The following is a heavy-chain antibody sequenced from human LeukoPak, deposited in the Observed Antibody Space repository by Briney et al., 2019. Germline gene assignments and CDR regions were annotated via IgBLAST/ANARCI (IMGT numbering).Heavy chain of an antibody. V-gene: IGHV1-2*02. Sequence: ASVKVSCKASGYTFTGYYMHWVRQAPGQGLEWMGWINPNSSGTNYAQKFQGRVTMTRDTSISTAYMELSRLRSDDTAVYYCARDRHPWDPDAFDIWGPRTMVTVSS. CDR2: INPNSSGT. CDR1: GYTFTGYY. CDR3: ARDRHPWDPDAFDI. J-gene: IGHJ3*02. D-gene: IGHD1-26*01.